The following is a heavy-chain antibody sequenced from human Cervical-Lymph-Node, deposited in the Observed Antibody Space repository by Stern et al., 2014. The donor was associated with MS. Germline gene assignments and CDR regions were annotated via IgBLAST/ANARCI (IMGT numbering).Heavy chain of an antibody. J-gene: IGHJ3*02. CDR1: GGSFSNYA. CDR3: ARVHTASSHAFDI. CDR2: IIPIFGTA. Sequence: MQLVESGAEVKKPGSSVKVSCKASGGSFSNYAISWVRQAPGQGLEWMGGIIPIFGTANYAQKFQGRVTITADASTSTAYMELSSLRSEDTAVYYCARVHTASSHAFDIWGQGTLVTVSS. V-gene: IGHV1-69*01. D-gene: IGHD5-18*01.